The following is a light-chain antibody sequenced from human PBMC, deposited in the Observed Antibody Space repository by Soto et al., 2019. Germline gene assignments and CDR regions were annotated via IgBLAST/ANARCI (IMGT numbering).Light chain of an antibody. Sequence: QSVLTQPPSVSGAPGQRVTIPCTGSSSNIGSYYDVHWYQQLPGTDPKLLIYGDNNRPSGVPDRFSGSKSGTSASLAITGLQAEDEAEYYCQSYDSSLSHVVFGGGTKLTVL. J-gene: IGLJ2*01. V-gene: IGLV1-40*01. CDR2: GDN. CDR3: QSYDSSLSHVV. CDR1: SSNIGSYYD.